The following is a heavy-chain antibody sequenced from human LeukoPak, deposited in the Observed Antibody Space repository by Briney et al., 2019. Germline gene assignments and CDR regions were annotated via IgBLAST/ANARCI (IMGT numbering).Heavy chain of an antibody. CDR1: GDSVSSNSAA. J-gene: IGHJ5*02. D-gene: IGHD3-3*01. Sequence: SQTLSLTCAISGDSVSSNSAAWNWIRQSPSRGLEWLGRTYYRSKLYNDYAVSVKSRITINPDTSKNQFSLQLNSVTPEDTAVYYCARILAVGRGGYYDNWFDPWGQGTLVTVSS. V-gene: IGHV6-1*01. CDR2: TYYRSKLYN. CDR3: ARILAVGRGGYYDNWFDP.